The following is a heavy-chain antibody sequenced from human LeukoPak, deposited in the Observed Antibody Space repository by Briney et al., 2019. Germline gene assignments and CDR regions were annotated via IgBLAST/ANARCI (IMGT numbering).Heavy chain of an antibody. CDR2: INWNGGST. J-gene: IGHJ4*02. Sequence: PGGSLRLSCAASGFTFDDYGMTWVRQTPGKGLEWVSTINWNGGSTAYADSVKGRFTISRDNAKNSLYLQMNSLRAEDAAVYYCAKEDCRGGRCYSLHYWGQGTLVTVSS. V-gene: IGHV3-20*04. CDR1: GFTFDDYG. CDR3: AKEDCRGGRCYSLHY. D-gene: IGHD2-15*01.